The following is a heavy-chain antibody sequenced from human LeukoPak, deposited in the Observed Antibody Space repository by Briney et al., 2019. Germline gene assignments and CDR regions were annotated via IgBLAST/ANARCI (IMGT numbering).Heavy chain of an antibody. D-gene: IGHD3-22*01. Sequence: SETLSLTCTVSGGSISSYYWSWIRQPPGKGLAWIGYIYYSGSTNYNPPPQSRVTISVDTSKNQFSLKLSSVTAADTAVYYCARRARHSSGQPFDYWGQGTLVTVSS. V-gene: IGHV4-59*01. J-gene: IGHJ4*02. CDR1: GGSISSYY. CDR2: IYYSGST. CDR3: ARRARHSSGQPFDY.